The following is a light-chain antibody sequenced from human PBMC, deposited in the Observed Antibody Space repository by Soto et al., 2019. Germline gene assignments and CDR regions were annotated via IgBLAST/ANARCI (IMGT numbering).Light chain of an antibody. Sequence: LTQCPATLSLSPGARATLSCTASQSVSSYLAWYKQKPGQAPRLLIYDASNRATGIPARFSGSGSGTDFTLTISSLEPEDFAVYYCQQRSHWPRTFGQGTKVDIK. V-gene: IGKV3-11*01. CDR1: QSVSSY. CDR2: DAS. CDR3: QQRSHWPRT. J-gene: IGKJ1*01.